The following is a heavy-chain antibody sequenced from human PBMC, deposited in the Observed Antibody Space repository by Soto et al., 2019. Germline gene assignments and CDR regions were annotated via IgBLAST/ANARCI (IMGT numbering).Heavy chain of an antibody. D-gene: IGHD4-17*01. CDR1: GCTFTSYY. Sequence: ASLKVSCKTSGCTFTSYYMHCVRHTTGQGLELMGIINPSGGSTSYAQKFQGRVTMTRDTSTSTVYMELSSLRSEDTAVYYCAREYKTTVVTPHYYYYGMDVWGQGTTVTVSS. CDR3: AREYKTTVVTPHYYYYGMDV. V-gene: IGHV1-46*01. CDR2: INPSGGST. J-gene: IGHJ6*02.